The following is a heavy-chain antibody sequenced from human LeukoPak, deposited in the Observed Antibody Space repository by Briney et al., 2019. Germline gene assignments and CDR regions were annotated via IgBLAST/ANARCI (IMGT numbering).Heavy chain of an antibody. D-gene: IGHD6-19*01. CDR1: GFTFSSYG. V-gene: IGHV3-30*03. CDR3: ARDSYSSGWDDAFDI. J-gene: IGHJ3*02. Sequence: GGSLRLSCAASGFTFSSYGMHWVRQAPGKGLEWVAVISYDGSNKYYADSVKGRFTISRDNSKNTLYLQMNSLRAEDTAVYYCARDSYSSGWDDAFDIWGQGTMVTVSS. CDR2: ISYDGSNK.